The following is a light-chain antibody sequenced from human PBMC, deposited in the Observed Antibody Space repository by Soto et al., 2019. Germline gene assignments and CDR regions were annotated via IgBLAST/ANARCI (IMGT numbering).Light chain of an antibody. CDR1: QDISNY. V-gene: IGKV1-33*01. Sequence: DIQMTQSPSSLSASVGDIVTITFQASQDISNYLNWYQQKPGKAPKLLIYDASNLETGVPSRFSGSGSGTDFTFTISSLQPEDIATYYCQQYDNLPTFGQGTRLEIK. CDR2: DAS. CDR3: QQYDNLPT. J-gene: IGKJ5*01.